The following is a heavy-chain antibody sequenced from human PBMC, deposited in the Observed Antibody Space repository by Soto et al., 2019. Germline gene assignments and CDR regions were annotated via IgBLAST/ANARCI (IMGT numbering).Heavy chain of an antibody. Sequence: QVQLVESGGGVVQPGRSLRLSCAASGFTFSSYGMHWVRQAPGKGLESVAVIWYDGSNKYYADSVKGRFTISRDNSKNTLCLQVNCRRAEDTTVYYCASDRPYSSGWYKPGYYHYSMDVWGRGTTVTVSS. V-gene: IGHV3-33*01. CDR1: GFTFSSYG. J-gene: IGHJ6*02. CDR2: IWYDGSNK. CDR3: ASDRPYSSGWYKPGYYHYSMDV. D-gene: IGHD6-19*01.